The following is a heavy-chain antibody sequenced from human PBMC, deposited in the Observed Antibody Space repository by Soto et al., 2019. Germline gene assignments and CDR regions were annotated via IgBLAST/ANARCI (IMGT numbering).Heavy chain of an antibody. CDR3: ATVSGSYGYYYGMDV. CDR2: IDPSDSYT. D-gene: IGHD1-26*01. V-gene: IGHV5-10-1*01. Sequence: PGESLKISCQGSGYSFTSYWISWVRQMPGKGLEWMGRIDPSDSYTNYSPSFQGHVTISADKSISTAYLQWSSLKASDTAMYYCATVSGSYGYYYGMDVWGQGTTVTVSS. J-gene: IGHJ6*02. CDR1: GYSFTSYW.